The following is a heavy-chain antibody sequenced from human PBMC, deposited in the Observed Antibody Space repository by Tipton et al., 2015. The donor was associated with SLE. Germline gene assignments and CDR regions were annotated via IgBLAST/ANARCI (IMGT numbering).Heavy chain of an antibody. CDR3: VRYMTKVTPYNYYGLDV. Sequence: TLSLTCTVSGGSISTYYWSWIRQPPGKGLEWIGYVHNSGSSNYNPSLKSRVTFSVDTSKNQVSLKLTSVTAADTALYYCVRYMTKVTPYNYYGLDVWGQGPRSSSP. CDR2: VHNSGSS. D-gene: IGHD4-17*01. CDR1: GGSISTYY. J-gene: IGHJ6*02. V-gene: IGHV4-59*08.